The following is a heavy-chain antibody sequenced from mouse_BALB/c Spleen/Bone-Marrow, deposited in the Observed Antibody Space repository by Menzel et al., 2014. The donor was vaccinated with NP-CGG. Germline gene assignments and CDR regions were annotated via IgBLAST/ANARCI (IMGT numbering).Heavy chain of an antibody. Sequence: VQLKQSGAELVKPGASVKLSCTASGFNIKDTYMHWVKQRPEQGLEWIGRIDPANGNTKYDPKFQGKATITADTSSNTASLQLSSLTSENTAVYYCASYYYGHSFDYWGQSTTLTVSS. J-gene: IGHJ2*01. CDR1: GFNIKDTY. V-gene: IGHV14-3*02. CDR3: ASYYYGHSFDY. CDR2: IDPANGNT. D-gene: IGHD1-1*01.